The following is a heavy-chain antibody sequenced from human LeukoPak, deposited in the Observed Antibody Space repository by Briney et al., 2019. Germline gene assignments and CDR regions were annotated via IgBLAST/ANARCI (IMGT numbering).Heavy chain of an antibody. CDR1: KFTFSTYL. Sequence: GGSLRLSCAASKFTFSTYLMSWVRQAPGKGLEWVASIKQDGTEKYYVDSVKGRFTISRDNAKNSLYLQMNSLRAEDTGVYYCAKVTGGDMITYGGVDYWGQGTLVTVSS. V-gene: IGHV3-7*01. J-gene: IGHJ4*02. D-gene: IGHD3-16*01. CDR2: IKQDGTEK. CDR3: AKVTGGDMITYGGVDY.